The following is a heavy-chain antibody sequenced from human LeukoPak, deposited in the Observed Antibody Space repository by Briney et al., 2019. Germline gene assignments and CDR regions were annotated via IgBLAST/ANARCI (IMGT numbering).Heavy chain of an antibody. D-gene: IGHD6-13*01. Sequence: ASVKVSCKASGYTFTSYGISWVRQAPGQGLEWMGWISAYNGNTNYAQKLQGRVTMTTDTSTSTAYMELRSLRSDDTAVYYCARTGCSSSWLPYYYYYYMDVWGKGTTVTVSS. V-gene: IGHV1-18*01. CDR2: ISAYNGNT. J-gene: IGHJ6*03. CDR3: ARTGCSSSWLPYYYYYYMDV. CDR1: GYTFTSYG.